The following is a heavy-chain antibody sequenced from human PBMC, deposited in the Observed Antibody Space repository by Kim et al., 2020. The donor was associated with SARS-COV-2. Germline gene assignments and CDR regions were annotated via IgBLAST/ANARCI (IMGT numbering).Heavy chain of an antibody. CDR2: INHSGST. CDR3: ATGPRRAARQQPYAQDV. CDR1: GGSFSGYY. V-gene: IGHV4-34*01. J-gene: IGHJ6*01. Sequence: SETLSLTCAVYGGSFSGYYWSWIRQPPGKGLEWIGEINHSGSTNYNPSLKSRVTISVDTSKNQFSLKLSSVTAADMAVYYFATGPRRAARQQPYAQDVWG. D-gene: IGHD6-6*01.